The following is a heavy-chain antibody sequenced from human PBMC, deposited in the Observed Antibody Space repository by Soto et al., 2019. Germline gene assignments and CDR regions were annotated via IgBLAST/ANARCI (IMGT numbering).Heavy chain of an antibody. Sequence: SETLSLTCTVSNGSISNYFCSWIRQSPGKGLEWIGYVYYTGSTSYNPSLKGRVTMSVDTSKMQFSLKLSSVTAADTAVYYCARYSSGWPGNGMDVWGQGTTVTVSS. J-gene: IGHJ6*02. CDR1: NGSISNYF. V-gene: IGHV4-59*01. CDR2: VYYTGST. D-gene: IGHD6-19*01. CDR3: ARYSSGWPGNGMDV.